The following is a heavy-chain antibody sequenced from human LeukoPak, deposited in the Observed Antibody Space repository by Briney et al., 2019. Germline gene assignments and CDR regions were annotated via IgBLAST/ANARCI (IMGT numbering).Heavy chain of an antibody. J-gene: IGHJ4*02. CDR1: GYSFTSYW. D-gene: IGHD3-22*01. CDR3: ARLNYYDSSGYGLDY. V-gene: IGHV5-51*01. Sequence: GESLKISCKGSGYSFTSYWIGWVRQMPGKGLGWMGIIYPGDSDTRYSPSFQGQVPISADKSISTAYLQWSSLKASDTAMYYCARLNYYDSSGYGLDYWGQGTLVTVSS. CDR2: IYPGDSDT.